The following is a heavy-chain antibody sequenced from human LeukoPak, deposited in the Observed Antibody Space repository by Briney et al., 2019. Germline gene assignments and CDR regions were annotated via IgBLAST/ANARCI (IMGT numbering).Heavy chain of an antibody. CDR2: IYTSGST. Sequence: SQTLSLTCTVSGGSISSGRYYWSWIRQPAGRGLEWIGRIYTSGSTNYNPSLKSRVTVSVDTSKNQFSLKLSSVTAADTAVYYCARHGLGRQGWSLRVGDGFDYWGQGTLVTVSS. V-gene: IGHV4-61*02. J-gene: IGHJ4*02. CDR1: GGSISSGRYY. D-gene: IGHD3-10*01. CDR3: ARHGLGRQGWSLRVGDGFDY.